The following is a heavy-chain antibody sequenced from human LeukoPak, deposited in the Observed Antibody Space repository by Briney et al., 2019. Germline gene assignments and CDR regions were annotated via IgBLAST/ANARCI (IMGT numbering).Heavy chain of an antibody. CDR3: ARGRTRTQPFTLSSGWKMAFGY. CDR1: GGSISGSSYY. V-gene: IGHV4-39*01. Sequence: PSETLSLTCTVSGGSISGSSYYWGWIRQPPGKGLEWIGSIYYSGSTYYNPSLKSRVTISVDTSKNQFSLKLSSVTAADTAVYYCARGRTRTQPFTLSSGWKMAFGYWGQGTLVTVSS. D-gene: IGHD6-19*01. CDR2: IYYSGST. J-gene: IGHJ4*02.